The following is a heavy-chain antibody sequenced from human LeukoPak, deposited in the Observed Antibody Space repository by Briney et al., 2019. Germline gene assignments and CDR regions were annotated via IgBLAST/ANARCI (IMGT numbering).Heavy chain of an antibody. Sequence: ASVKVSCKASGGTFSSYAISWVRQAPGQGLEWMGGIIPIFGTANYAQKFQGRVTITADESTSTAYKELSSLRSEDTAVYYCARSYYCSGGSCYSGVYYYGMDVWGQGTTVTVSS. CDR2: IIPIFGTA. CDR1: GGTFSSYA. CDR3: ARSYYCSGGSCYSGVYYYGMDV. V-gene: IGHV1-69*13. J-gene: IGHJ6*02. D-gene: IGHD2-15*01.